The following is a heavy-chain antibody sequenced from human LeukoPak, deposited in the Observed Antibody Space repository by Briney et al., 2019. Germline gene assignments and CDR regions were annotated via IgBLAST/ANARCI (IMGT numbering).Heavy chain of an antibody. V-gene: IGHV3-48*03. J-gene: IGHJ4*02. D-gene: IGHD3-10*01. CDR2: ISSSGSTI. CDR1: GFTFSSYE. CDR3: ARERTPKHYYGSGTYDRYFDH. Sequence: GGSLRLSCAASGFTFSSYEMNWVRQAPGKGLEWVSYISSSGSTIYYADSVKGRFTISRDTTQNSLYLQMNSLRAEDTALYYCARERTPKHYYGSGTYDRYFDHWGQGTLVTVSS.